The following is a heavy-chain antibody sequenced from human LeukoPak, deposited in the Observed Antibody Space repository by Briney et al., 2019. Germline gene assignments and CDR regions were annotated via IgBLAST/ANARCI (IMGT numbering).Heavy chain of an antibody. D-gene: IGHD3-22*01. CDR2: ISNGGET. Sequence: GGSLRLSCGVSGSTFMQEGLNWVRQAPGKGLECVSAISNGGETFYADSVKGRFTISRDNSKNTLYLQMNSLRAEDTSVYYCATSFTVILDVTQNWGQGTLVTVSS. J-gene: IGHJ4*02. V-gene: IGHV3-23*01. CDR3: ATSFTVILDVTQN. CDR1: GSTFMQEG.